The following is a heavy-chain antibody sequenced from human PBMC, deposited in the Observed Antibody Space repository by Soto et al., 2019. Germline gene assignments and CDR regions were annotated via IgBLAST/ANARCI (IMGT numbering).Heavy chain of an antibody. CDR2: ISYDGNVK. Sequence: GGSLRLSCAVSGFSFSNHGMQWVRQAPCKGLEWVAVISYDGNVKYYTDSVKGRFTSSRDNSQSTLFLQMDSLRAEDAAVYYCAKDLKVSGGFHGSLNYDYGMDVWGQGTTVTVSS. D-gene: IGHD3-10*01. J-gene: IGHJ6*02. CDR1: GFSFSNHG. V-gene: IGHV3-30*18. CDR3: AKDLKVSGGFHGSLNYDYGMDV.